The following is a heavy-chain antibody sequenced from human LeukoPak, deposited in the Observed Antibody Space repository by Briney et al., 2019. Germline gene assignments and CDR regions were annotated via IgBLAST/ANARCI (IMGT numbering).Heavy chain of an antibody. CDR2: IFPSGGEI. V-gene: IGHV3-23*01. J-gene: IGHJ1*01. CDR3: AKDRAVWSSGAEYFQH. Sequence: HPGGSLRLSCAASGFTFSTFAMIWVRQPPGKGLEWVSSIFPSGGEIHYADSVKGRFTISRDNSKNTLYLQMNSLRAEDTAVYYCAKDRAVWSSGAEYFQHWGQGTLVTVSS. D-gene: IGHD6-19*01. CDR1: GFTFSTFA.